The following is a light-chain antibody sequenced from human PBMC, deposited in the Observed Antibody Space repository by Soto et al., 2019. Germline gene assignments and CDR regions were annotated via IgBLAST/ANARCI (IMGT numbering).Light chain of an antibody. J-gene: IGKJ4*01. CDR2: DAS. CDR1: QTINNY. Sequence: EIVLTQSPATLSLSPGERATLSCRASQTINNYLAWYQQKPGQAPRLLVYDASYRAIGIPARFSGSGSGTDFTLTISRLEPEDFAVYYWQQRSEWLPRLTFGGGNKVEIK. V-gene: IGKV3-11*01. CDR3: QQRSEWLPRLT.